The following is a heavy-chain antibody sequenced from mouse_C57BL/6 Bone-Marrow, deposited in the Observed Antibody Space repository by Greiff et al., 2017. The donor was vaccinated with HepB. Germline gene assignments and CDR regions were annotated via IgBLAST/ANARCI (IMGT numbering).Heavy chain of an antibody. J-gene: IGHJ3*01. Sequence: QVQLKESGPGLVQPSQSLSITCTVSGFSLTSYGVHWVRQSPGKGLEWLGVIWSGGSTDYNAAFISRLSISKDNSKSQVFFKMNSLQADDTAIYYCARKEAYSNYDGFAYWGQGTLVTVSA. V-gene: IGHV2-2*01. CDR1: GFSLTSYG. D-gene: IGHD2-5*01. CDR3: ARKEAYSNYDGFAY. CDR2: IWSGGST.